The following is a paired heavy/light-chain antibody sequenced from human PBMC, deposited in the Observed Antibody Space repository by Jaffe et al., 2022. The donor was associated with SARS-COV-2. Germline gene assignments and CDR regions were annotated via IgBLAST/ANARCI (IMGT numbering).Heavy chain of an antibody. V-gene: IGHV3-7*01. CDR3: ARDKSPSNSDAWYDAFDI. CDR2: IRQDGGEK. Sequence: EVQLVESGGGLVQPGGSLRLSCAASGFAFSTFWMTWVRQAPGKGLEWVANIRQDGGEKYCVDSVKGRFTISRDNAKNSLYLQMNSLRAEDTAVYYCARDKSPSNSDAWYDAFDIWGQGTKVTVSS. D-gene: IGHD6-19*01. J-gene: IGHJ3*02. CDR1: GFAFSTFW.
Light chain of an antibody. CDR2: AAS. J-gene: IGKJ1*01. CDR1: QGIRND. Sequence: AIQMTQSPSSLSASVGDRVTITCRANQGIRNDLGWYQQKPGKAPKLLIYAASSLQSGVPSRFSGSGSGTDFTLTISSLQPEDCATYYCLQDYSYPRTFGQGTKVEIK. CDR3: LQDYSYPRT. V-gene: IGKV1-6*01.